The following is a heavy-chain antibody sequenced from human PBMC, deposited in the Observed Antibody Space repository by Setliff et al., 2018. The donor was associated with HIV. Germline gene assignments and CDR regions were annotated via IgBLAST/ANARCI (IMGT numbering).Heavy chain of an antibody. CDR3: ARAIFGIVYYYMDV. D-gene: IGHD3-3*01. V-gene: IGHV4-34*01. CDR1: GESFSAYF. CDR2: INHSGST. Sequence: SETLSLTCAVYGESFSAYFWSWLRQPPGKGLEWIGEINHSGSTNYNPSLKSRVTISVDTSKNQFSLKLSSVTAADTAVYYCARAIFGIVYYYMDVWGKGTTVTVSS. J-gene: IGHJ6*03.